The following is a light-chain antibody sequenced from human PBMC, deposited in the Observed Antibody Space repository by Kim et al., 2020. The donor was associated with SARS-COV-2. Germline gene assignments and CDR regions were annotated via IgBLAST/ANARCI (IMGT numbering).Light chain of an antibody. J-gene: IGLJ1*01. CDR2: EVS. CDR3: SSYTSTSSIV. CDR1: TSDFGGYNY. V-gene: IGLV2-14*01. Sequence: QLVLTQPASVSGSPGQSITISCTGTTSDFGGYNYVSWYQQHPGKAPKLMIFEVSDRPSGVSNRFFGSKSGNTASLTISGLQVEDEADYYCSSYTSTSSIVFGTGTKVTVL.